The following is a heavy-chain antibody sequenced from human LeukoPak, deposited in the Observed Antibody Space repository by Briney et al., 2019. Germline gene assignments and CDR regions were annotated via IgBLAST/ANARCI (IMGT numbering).Heavy chain of an antibody. D-gene: IGHD5-12*01. CDR3: AIGPPYGGYSD. Sequence: PGGSLRLSCAASGFTFTTYAMTWVRQAPGKGPERVSSISGSGGRTYYADSLKGRFTISRDNSKNTLYLQMNSLRPEDTAVYSCAIGPPYGGYSDWGQGTLVTVSS. CDR1: GFTFTTYA. CDR2: ISGSGGRT. V-gene: IGHV3-23*01. J-gene: IGHJ4*02.